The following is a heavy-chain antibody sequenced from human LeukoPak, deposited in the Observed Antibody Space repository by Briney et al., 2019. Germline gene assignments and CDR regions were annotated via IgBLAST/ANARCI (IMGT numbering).Heavy chain of an antibody. CDR1: GGSFSGYY. Sequence: SETLSLTCAVYGGSFSGYYWGWIRQSPGKGLEWIGEINHRGRTNHNPSLKSRVTTSVDMSKNEFFLKLSSVTAADTAVYYCARVWERLVIRGVTNDVFDLWGQGTIVTVSS. V-gene: IGHV4-34*01. CDR3: ARVWERLVIRGVTNDVFDL. D-gene: IGHD3-10*01. CDR2: INHRGRT. J-gene: IGHJ3*01.